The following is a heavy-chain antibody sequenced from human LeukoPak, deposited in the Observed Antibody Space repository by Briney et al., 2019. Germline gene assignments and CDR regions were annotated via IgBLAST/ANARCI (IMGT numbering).Heavy chain of an antibody. D-gene: IGHD2-15*01. CDR1: GFPFRSYA. J-gene: IGHJ4*01. V-gene: IGHV3-23*01. CDR3: ARASLSYCSVNSCHYYFDF. CDR2: YGERGGTT. Sequence: GGSLRLPCAAPGFPFRSYAMGWVRQAPGRGLGWGPVYGERGGTTYSADYVKGRFTICRDNSKDTMYLQIDSLRDEDTVVYNGARASLSYCSVNSCHYYFDFWGQGTLVTVSS.